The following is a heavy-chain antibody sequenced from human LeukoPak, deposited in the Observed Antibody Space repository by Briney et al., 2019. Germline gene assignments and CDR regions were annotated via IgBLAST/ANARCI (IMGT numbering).Heavy chain of an antibody. CDR2: IIPIFGTA. Sequence: SVKVSCKASGGTFTSYAISWVRQAPGQGLEWMGGIIPIFGTANYAQKFQGRVTITADESTSTAYMELSSLRSEDTAVYYCAAVVPAVMGYFDYWGQGTLVTVSS. D-gene: IGHD2-2*01. CDR1: GGTFTSYA. J-gene: IGHJ4*02. CDR3: AAVVPAVMGYFDY. V-gene: IGHV1-69*13.